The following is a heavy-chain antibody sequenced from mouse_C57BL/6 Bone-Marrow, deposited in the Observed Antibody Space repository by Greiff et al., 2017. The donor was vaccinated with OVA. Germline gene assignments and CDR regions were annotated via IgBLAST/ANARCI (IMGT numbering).Heavy chain of an antibody. CDR3: ARQAMDY. CDR1: GFTFSDYG. CDR2: ISNLAYSI. V-gene: IGHV5-15*01. Sequence: EVKLMESGGGLVQPGGSLKLSCAASGFTFSDYGMAWVRQAPRQGPEWVAFISNLAYSIYYADTVTGRFTIARENAKNTLYLEMSSLRSEDTAMYYCARQAMDYWGQGTSVTVSS. J-gene: IGHJ4*01.